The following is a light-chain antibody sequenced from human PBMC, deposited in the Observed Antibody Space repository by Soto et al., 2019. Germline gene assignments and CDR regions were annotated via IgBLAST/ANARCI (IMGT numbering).Light chain of an antibody. J-gene: IGKJ3*01. Sequence: EVVLTQSPATLSLSPGDRATLSCRASESVSNYLAWYQQKPGQPPRLLNYDVSSWAAGIPPRFSGSGAGTAFTLTISSLEPEDFAVDYCQHRSDWPCTFGPGTKGDI. CDR2: DVS. CDR1: ESVSNY. V-gene: IGKV3-11*01. CDR3: QHRSDWPCT.